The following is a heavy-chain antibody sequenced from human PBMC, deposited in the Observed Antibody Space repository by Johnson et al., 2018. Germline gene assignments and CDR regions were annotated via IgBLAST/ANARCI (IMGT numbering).Heavy chain of an antibody. D-gene: IGHD6-13*01. CDR1: GFTFSNYA. V-gene: IGHV3-23*04. Sequence: VQLVESGGGLVQPGGSXRLSCAASGFTFSNYAMTLVRQAPGQGLEWVSAISFSGTTKYADPVKGRFTISRDSSRDTLYLKINRLRAEDPAVYSWAKDPHDSSWYRYFQHWGQGTLVTVSS. J-gene: IGHJ1*01. CDR3: AKDPHDSSWYRYFQH. CDR2: ISFSGTT.